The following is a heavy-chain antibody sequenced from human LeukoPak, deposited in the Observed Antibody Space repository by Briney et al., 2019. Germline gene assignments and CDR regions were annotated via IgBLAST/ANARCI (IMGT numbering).Heavy chain of an antibody. Sequence: SETLSLTCTVSGGSISSSSYYWGWIRQPPGKGLEWIGSIYYSGSTCYNPSLKSRVTISVDTSKNQFSLKLSSVTAADTAVYYCARGYYDSSGYYYGWDYYYGMDVWGQGTTVTVSS. D-gene: IGHD3-22*01. CDR1: GGSISSSSYY. CDR3: ARGYYDSSGYYYGWDYYYGMDV. CDR2: IYYSGST. J-gene: IGHJ6*02. V-gene: IGHV4-39*01.